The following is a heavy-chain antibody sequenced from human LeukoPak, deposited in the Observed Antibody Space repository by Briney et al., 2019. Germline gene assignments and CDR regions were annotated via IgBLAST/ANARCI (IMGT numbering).Heavy chain of an antibody. D-gene: IGHD5-18*01. Sequence: SQTLSLTCTVSGGSISSGSYYWSWIRQPAGKGLEWIGRIYTSGSTNYNPSLKSRVTISVDTSKNQFSLKLSSVTAADTAVYYCARLPNRGYSYGWVWSYMDVWGKGTTVTISS. CDR3: ARLPNRGYSYGWVWSYMDV. J-gene: IGHJ6*03. V-gene: IGHV4-61*02. CDR1: GGSISSGSYY. CDR2: IYTSGST.